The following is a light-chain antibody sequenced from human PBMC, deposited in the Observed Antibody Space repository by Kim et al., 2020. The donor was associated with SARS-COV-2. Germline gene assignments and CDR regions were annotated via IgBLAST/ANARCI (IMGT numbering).Light chain of an antibody. CDR2: DTS. J-gene: IGKJ2*01. V-gene: IGKV3-15*01. CDR1: QSAGSK. Sequence: SVSPGERATLSCRASQSAGSKLAWYQQKPGRAPRLLIYDTSTRATGIPARFSGSGSETEFTLTISSLRSEDFAVYYCQQYNYWPYTFGQGTKLEI. CDR3: QQYNYWPYT.